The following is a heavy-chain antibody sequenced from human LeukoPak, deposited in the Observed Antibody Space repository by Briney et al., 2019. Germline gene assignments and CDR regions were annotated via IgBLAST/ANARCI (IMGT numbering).Heavy chain of an antibody. CDR3: ARDGYNPVAAFDI. V-gene: IGHV1-46*01. Sequence: GAPVKVSCKASGYTFTSYYMHWVRQAPGQGLEWMGIINPSGGSTSYAQKFQGRVTMTRDTSTSTVYMELSSLRSEDTAVYYCARDGYNPVAAFDIWGQGTMVTVSS. D-gene: IGHD5-24*01. J-gene: IGHJ3*02. CDR2: INPSGGST. CDR1: GYTFTSYY.